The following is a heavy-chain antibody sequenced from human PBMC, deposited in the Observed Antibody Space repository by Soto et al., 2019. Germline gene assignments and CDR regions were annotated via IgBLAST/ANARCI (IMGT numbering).Heavy chain of an antibody. Sequence: GGSLRLSCAASGFTFSNYAMSWVRQAPGKGLEWVSTLGVRSTYYADSVKGRVTISRDNSNNALNLQMNSQRVGGTAVYFCAKWTLVKPPGTRALDVWGQGTMVT. D-gene: IGHD2-15*01. CDR2: LGVRST. J-gene: IGHJ3*01. CDR3: AKWTLVKPPGTRALDV. V-gene: IGHV3-23*01. CDR1: GFTFSNYA.